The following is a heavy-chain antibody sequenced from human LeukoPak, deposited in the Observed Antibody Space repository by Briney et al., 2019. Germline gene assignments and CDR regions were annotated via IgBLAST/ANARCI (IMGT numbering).Heavy chain of an antibody. CDR1: GFTFSSYA. CDR2: ISGSGGST. D-gene: IGHD3-22*01. CDR3: ANHYYDSSGYSH. Sequence: PGGSLRLSRAASGFTFSSYAMSWVRQAPGKGLEWVSAISGSGGSTYYADSVKGRFTISRDNSKNTLCLQMNSLRAEDTAVYYCANHYYDSSGYSHWGQGTLVTVSS. V-gene: IGHV3-23*01. J-gene: IGHJ4*02.